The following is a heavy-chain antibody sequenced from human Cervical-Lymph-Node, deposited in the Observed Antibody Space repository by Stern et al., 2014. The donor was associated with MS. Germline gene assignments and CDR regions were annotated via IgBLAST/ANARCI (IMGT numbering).Heavy chain of an antibody. CDR3: ARDDDYTRRAIDY. CDR2: ISPYNGNT. D-gene: IGHD4-11*01. Sequence: QVQLVQSGAEVKKPGASVNVSCKTSGYTFNYYAISWIRQAPGQGLEWVGWISPYNGNTNFVQKLQGRVAMTTDTSTSTAYMELRSLRSDDTAVYYCARDDDYTRRAIDYWGQGTLVTVSS. V-gene: IGHV1-18*01. CDR1: GYTFNYYA. J-gene: IGHJ4*02.